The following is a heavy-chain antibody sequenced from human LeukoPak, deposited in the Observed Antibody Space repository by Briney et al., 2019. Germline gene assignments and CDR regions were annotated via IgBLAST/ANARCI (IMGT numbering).Heavy chain of an antibody. J-gene: IGHJ4*02. CDR2: INPNSGGT. D-gene: IGHD2-2*02. V-gene: IGHV1-2*02. CDR1: GYTFTGYY. Sequence: ASVKVSCKASGYTFTGYYMHWVRQAPGQGLEWMGWINPNSGGTNYAQKVQGRVTMTRDTSISTAYMELSRLRSDDTAVYYCARDVYCSSTSCYMGYFDYWGQGTLVTVSS. CDR3: ARDVYCSSTSCYMGYFDY.